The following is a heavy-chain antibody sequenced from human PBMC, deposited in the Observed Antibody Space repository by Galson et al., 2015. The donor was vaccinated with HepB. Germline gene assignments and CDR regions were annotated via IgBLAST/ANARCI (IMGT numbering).Heavy chain of an antibody. J-gene: IGHJ4*02. V-gene: IGHV3-48*01. Sequence: SLRLSCAASGFTFNWYAMNWVRQAPGKGLEWVSHIDAPGRATYYADSVKGRFTISRDNAMNSLDLQMNSLRAEDTAVYYCARYGSGANYQDPFGSWGQGTLVTVSS. CDR3: ARYGSGANYQDPFGS. CDR2: IDAPGRAT. CDR1: GFTFNWYA. D-gene: IGHD3-10*01.